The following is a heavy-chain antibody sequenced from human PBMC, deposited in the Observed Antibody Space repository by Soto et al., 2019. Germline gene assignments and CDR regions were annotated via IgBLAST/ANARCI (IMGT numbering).Heavy chain of an antibody. D-gene: IGHD3-9*01. V-gene: IGHV5-51*01. Sequence: GESRKISCKTSVYGFTSYWIGGVRQMPGKALVSVGIIYPGDSDARHSPSSKGQVTMSVDRSSKTAYRQWNSLKASDTAMYYCGRQWDYDVFNGYSYCFDYWGKGTQVTVSS. CDR3: GRQWDYDVFNGYSYCFDY. CDR2: IYPGDSDA. CDR1: VYGFTSYW. J-gene: IGHJ4*02.